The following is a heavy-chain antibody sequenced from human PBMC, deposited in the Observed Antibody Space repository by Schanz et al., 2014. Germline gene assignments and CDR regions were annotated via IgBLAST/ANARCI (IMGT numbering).Heavy chain of an antibody. Sequence: VQLVESGGGVVQPGKSLRLSCAASGFTFRSYAVHWVRQAPGKGLVWVSRTSNDGSFTTFADSVKGRFTISRDNAKNTMYLQMNSLRAEDTAVYYCVKDLQRELLRDDHYYGMDVWGQGTTVTVSS. V-gene: IGHV3-74*02. CDR1: GFTFRSYA. CDR2: TSNDGSFT. D-gene: IGHD1-26*01. CDR3: VKDLQRELLRDDHYYGMDV. J-gene: IGHJ6*02.